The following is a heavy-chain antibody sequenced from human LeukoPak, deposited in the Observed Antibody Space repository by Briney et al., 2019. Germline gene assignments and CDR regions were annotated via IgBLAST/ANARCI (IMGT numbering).Heavy chain of an antibody. V-gene: IGHV1-8*01. CDR2: MNPDTGNT. Sequence: ASVKVSCKASGYTFTSYEINWVRQATGQGLEWMGWMNPDTGNTGYAQKFQGRVTMTRNTSISTAYMELSSLRSEDTAVYYCARGRGGYADYYYYMVVWGKGTTVTVSS. D-gene: IGHD5-12*01. J-gene: IGHJ6*03. CDR1: GYTFTSYE. CDR3: ARGRGGYADYYYYMVV.